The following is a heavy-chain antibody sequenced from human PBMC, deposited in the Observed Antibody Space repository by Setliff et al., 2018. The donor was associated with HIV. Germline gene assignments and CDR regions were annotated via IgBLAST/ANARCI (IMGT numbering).Heavy chain of an antibody. Sequence: GASVKVSCKASGYTFTDYYMHWVQQAPGKGLEWMGRVDPEDGETIYAEKFQGRVTITADTSTDTAYMELRSLRSDDTAVYYCARQFLDWSNDYYSRYYMDVWGKGTTVTVSS. J-gene: IGHJ6*03. CDR2: VDPEDGET. D-gene: IGHD3-3*01. CDR1: GYTFTDYY. V-gene: IGHV1-69-2*01. CDR3: ARQFLDWSNDYYSRYYMDV.